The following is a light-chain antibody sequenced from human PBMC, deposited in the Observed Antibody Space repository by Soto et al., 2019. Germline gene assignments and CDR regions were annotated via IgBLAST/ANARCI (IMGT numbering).Light chain of an antibody. Sequence: IQMTQSPSTLSASVGDRVTITCRASQTIYNWLAWYQEKPGKAPKLLIHDASTLESGVSSRFSGNGSGTEFTLTICSLQPEDFATYYCQHQNACFGGGTTVEIK. CDR1: QTIYNW. CDR2: DAS. J-gene: IGKJ4*01. CDR3: QHQNAC. V-gene: IGKV1-5*01.